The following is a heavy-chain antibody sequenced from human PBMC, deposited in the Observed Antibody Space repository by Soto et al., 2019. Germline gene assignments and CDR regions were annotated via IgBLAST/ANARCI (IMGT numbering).Heavy chain of an antibody. V-gene: IGHV1-69*19. J-gene: IGHJ4*02. CDR3: EREVQVNTPAFVY. Sequence: QVQLVQSGAEMKKPGSSVKVSCQSSGGTVNTYAMNWVRQAPGQGPEWMGDISPMFGAANYAPKFQGRVTITADESTGTSYMQLSSLPSEDTALYFFEREVQVNTPAFVYWGQGTLVTVSS. CDR1: GGTVNTYA. CDR2: ISPMFGAA. D-gene: IGHD2-15*01.